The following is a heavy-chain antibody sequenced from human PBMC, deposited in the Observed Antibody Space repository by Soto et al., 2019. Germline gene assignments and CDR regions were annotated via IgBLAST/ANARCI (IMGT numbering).Heavy chain of an antibody. CDR1: GFTFSSYA. J-gene: IGHJ6*02. CDR3: AKDPTHYDYYYYGMDV. Sequence: GWSLRLSCAASGFTFSSYAMSWVRQAPGKGLEWVSAISGSGGSTYYADSVKGRFTISRDNSKNTLYLQMNSLRAEDTAVYYCAKDPTHYDYYYYGMDVWGQGTTVTVSS. D-gene: IGHD3-16*01. CDR2: ISGSGGST. V-gene: IGHV3-23*01.